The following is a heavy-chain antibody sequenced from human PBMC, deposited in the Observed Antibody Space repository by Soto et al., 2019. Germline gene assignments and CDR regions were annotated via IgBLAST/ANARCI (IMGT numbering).Heavy chain of an antibody. CDR3: AKNGDFWSWGMDV. J-gene: IGHJ6*02. CDR2: ISSSGDAT. CDR1: GFTFSTYA. Sequence: PGGSLRLSXAASGFTFSTYAMTWVRQAPGKGLEWVSIISSSGDATYYVDSVKGRFTISRDNSRNTLNLQMNSLRAEDTAVYYCAKNGDFWSWGMDVWGQGTTVTVSS. V-gene: IGHV3-23*01. D-gene: IGHD3-3*01.